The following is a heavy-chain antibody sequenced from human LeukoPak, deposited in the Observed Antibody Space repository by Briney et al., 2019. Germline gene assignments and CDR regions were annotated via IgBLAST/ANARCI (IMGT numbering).Heavy chain of an antibody. D-gene: IGHD3-9*01. J-gene: IGHJ3*02. CDR2: IYPGDSEA. CDR3: ATKDFTLTGYYDAFDI. V-gene: IGHV5-51*01. CDR1: EYNFANHW. Sequence: GESLKISRKGSEYNFANHWIGWVRQMPGKGLEWMGIIYPGDSEARYRPSFQGQVIISADKSISTAYLQWSSLKASDTAMYYCATKDFTLTGYYDAFDIWGQGTMVTLSS.